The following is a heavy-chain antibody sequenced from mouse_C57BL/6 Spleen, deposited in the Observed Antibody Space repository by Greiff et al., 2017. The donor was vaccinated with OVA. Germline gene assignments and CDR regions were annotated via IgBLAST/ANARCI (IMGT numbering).Heavy chain of an antibody. Sequence: QVTLKESGPGILQPSQTLSLTCSFSGFSLSTFGMGVGWIRQPSGKGLEWLAHIWWDDDKYYNPALKSRLTISKDTSKNQVFLKIANVDTADTATYYCARISLSYYGSSPSYWYFDVWGTGTTVTVSS. D-gene: IGHD1-1*01. CDR1: GFSLSTFGMG. J-gene: IGHJ1*03. CDR2: IWWDDDK. V-gene: IGHV8-8*01. CDR3: ARISLSYYGSSPSYWYFDV.